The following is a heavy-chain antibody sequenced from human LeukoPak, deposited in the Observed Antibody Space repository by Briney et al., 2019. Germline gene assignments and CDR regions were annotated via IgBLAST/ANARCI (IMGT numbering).Heavy chain of an antibody. CDR3: ARAYRGGDCYGYYFDY. CDR1: GFTFDTHA. V-gene: IGHV3-48*04. D-gene: IGHD2-21*02. J-gene: IGHJ4*02. Sequence: GGSLRLSCAASGFTFDTHAMSWVRQAPGKGLEWVSYISSSSSTIYYADSVKGRFTISRDNAKNSLYLQMNSLRAEDTAVYYCARAYRGGDCYGYYFDYWGQGTLVTVSS. CDR2: ISSSSSTI.